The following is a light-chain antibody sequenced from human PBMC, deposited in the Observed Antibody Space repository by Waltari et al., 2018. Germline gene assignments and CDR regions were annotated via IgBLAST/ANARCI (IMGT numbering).Light chain of an antibody. Sequence: QSALTKPASVSGSPGQSINISCTGTNSEVASYNLISWYQQNPGKAPRLMIYKDTERPSGVSNRFSGSKSGNTASLTISGLQAEDGADYYCCSYAGNKIMIFGGGTKLTVL. CDR3: CSYAGNKIMI. J-gene: IGLJ2*01. CDR1: NSEVASYNL. CDR2: KDT. V-gene: IGLV2-23*01.